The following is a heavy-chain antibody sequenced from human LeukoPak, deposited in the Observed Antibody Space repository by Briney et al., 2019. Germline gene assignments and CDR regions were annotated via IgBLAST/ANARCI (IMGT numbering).Heavy chain of an antibody. J-gene: IGHJ4*02. CDR1: GFTVNSNY. V-gene: IGHV3-66*01. CDR3: ARGWLLIEVEYYFDY. Sequence: GGSLRLSCAASGFTVNSNYMSWVRQAPGKGLEWVSDIYSGGSTYYADSVKGRFTISRDNSQNTLYLQMNSLRAEDTAVYYCARGWLLIEVEYYFDYWGQGTLVTVSS. CDR2: IYSGGST. D-gene: IGHD2-15*01.